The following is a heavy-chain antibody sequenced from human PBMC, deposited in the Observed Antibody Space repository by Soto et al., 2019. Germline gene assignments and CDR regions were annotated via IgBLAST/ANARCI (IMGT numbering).Heavy chain of an antibody. V-gene: IGHV6-1*01. Sequence: QSLSVTCVISDDSVSSNSAAWNWVRQSPLRGLEWLGRTYHRSKWLNDYALSLRGRITVNPDTSKNQFSLQMYSVTPEDTAVYYCARDTGDPRGVALDSRGQGT. CDR3: ARDTGDPRGVALDS. J-gene: IGHJ3*01. CDR1: DDSVSSNSAA. D-gene: IGHD1-1*01. CDR2: TYHRSKWLN.